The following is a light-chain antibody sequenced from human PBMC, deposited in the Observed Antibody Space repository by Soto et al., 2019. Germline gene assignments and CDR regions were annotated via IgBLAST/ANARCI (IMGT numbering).Light chain of an antibody. CDR2: GAS. Sequence: EIVMTQSPATLSVSPGERATLSCRASQSVSNNLAWYQQKPGQAPRLLIYGASTRATGIPARFSGSGSGTEFTLTISSLQSEDFAVYYCQQYNYWPPLTCGGGTKVEIK. CDR1: QSVSNN. V-gene: IGKV3D-15*01. CDR3: QQYNYWPPLT. J-gene: IGKJ4*01.